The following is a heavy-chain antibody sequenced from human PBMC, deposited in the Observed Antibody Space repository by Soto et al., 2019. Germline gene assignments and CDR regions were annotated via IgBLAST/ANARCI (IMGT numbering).Heavy chain of an antibody. Sequence: ASVKVSCKASGYTFTSYAMHWVRQAPGQRLEWMGWINAGNGNTKYSQKFQGRVTITRDTSASTAYMELSSLRSEDTAVYYCARGFWSGYYGDEWGQGTLVTVSS. CDR2: INAGNGNT. V-gene: IGHV1-3*01. CDR1: GYTFTSYA. D-gene: IGHD3-3*01. CDR3: ARGFWSGYYGDE. J-gene: IGHJ4*02.